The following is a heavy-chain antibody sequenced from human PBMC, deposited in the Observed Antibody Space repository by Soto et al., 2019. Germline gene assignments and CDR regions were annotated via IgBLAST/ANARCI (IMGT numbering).Heavy chain of an antibody. Sequence: GGSLRLSGAASGFTFSRYSMNWVRQAQGKGLEWVSSISSSSSYIYYADSVKGRFTISRDNAKNSLYLQMNSLRAEDTAVYYCARAFPYYYGMDVWGQGTTVTVSS. V-gene: IGHV3-21*01. CDR3: ARAFPYYYGMDV. CDR1: GFTFSRYS. J-gene: IGHJ6*02. CDR2: ISSSSSYI.